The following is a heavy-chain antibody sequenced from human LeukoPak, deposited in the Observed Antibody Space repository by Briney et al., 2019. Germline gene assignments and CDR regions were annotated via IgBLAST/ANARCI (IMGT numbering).Heavy chain of an antibody. CDR2: IIPIFGTA. J-gene: IGHJ4*02. D-gene: IGHD5-18*01. CDR3: AIPGYSYGPPHRFYFDY. V-gene: IGHV1-69*05. Sequence: GASVKVSYKASGGTFSSYAISWVRQAPGQGLEWMGGIIPIFGTANYAQKFQGRVTITTDESTSTAYMELSSLRSEDTAVYYCAIPGYSYGPPHRFYFDYWGQGTLVTVSS. CDR1: GGTFSSYA.